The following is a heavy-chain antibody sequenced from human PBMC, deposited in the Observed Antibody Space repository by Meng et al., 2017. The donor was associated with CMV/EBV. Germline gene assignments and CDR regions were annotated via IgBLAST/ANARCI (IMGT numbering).Heavy chain of an antibody. J-gene: IGHJ4*02. CDR1: GGSISSYY. V-gene: IGHV4-59*01. D-gene: IGHD5-18*01. CDR2: IYYSGST. CDR3: AALHVDTAMGNFDY. Sequence: SETLSLTCTVSGGSISSYYWSWIRQPPGKGLEWIGYIYYSGSTNYNPSLKSRVTISVDTSKNQFSLKLSSVTAADTAVYYCAALHVDTAMGNFDYWGQGTLVTVSS.